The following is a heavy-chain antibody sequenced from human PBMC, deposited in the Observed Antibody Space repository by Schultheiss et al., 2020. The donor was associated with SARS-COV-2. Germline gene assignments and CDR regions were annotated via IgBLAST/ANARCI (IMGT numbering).Heavy chain of an antibody. Sequence: GGSLRLSCTASGFTFGDYAMSWFRQAPGKGLEWVGFIRSKAYGGTTEYAASVKGRFTISRDDSKSIAYLQMNSLKTEDTAVYYCTRHPKGYYDFWSPPDYWGQGTLVTVSS. CDR1: GFTFGDYA. J-gene: IGHJ4*02. CDR2: IRSKAYGGTT. CDR3: TRHPKGYYDFWSPPDY. D-gene: IGHD3-3*01. V-gene: IGHV3-49*03.